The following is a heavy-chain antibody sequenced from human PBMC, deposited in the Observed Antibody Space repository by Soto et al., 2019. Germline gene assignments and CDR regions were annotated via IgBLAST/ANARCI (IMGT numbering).Heavy chain of an antibody. CDR3: GKFVYGSGTYLAY. J-gene: IGHJ4*02. CDR1: GFTSATYG. D-gene: IGHD3-10*01. Sequence: VASVKVSCKGSGFTSATYGISWVRQAPGQGLEWMGWIGGYNGNTEYAQKHQARVTLTTDTSTSTAYMELRDLRFDDTAVYYCGKFVYGSGTYLAYWGQGTLVTVSS. CDR2: IGGYNGNT. V-gene: IGHV1-18*01.